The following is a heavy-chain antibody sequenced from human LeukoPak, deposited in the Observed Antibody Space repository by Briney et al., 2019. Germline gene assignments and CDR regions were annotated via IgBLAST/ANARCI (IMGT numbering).Heavy chain of an antibody. CDR1: GGTFSSYA. J-gene: IGHJ4*02. V-gene: IGHV1-69*04. Sequence: SVKVSCKASGGTFSSYAISWVRQAPGQGLEWMGRIIPIFGIANYAQKFQGRVTITADKSTSTTYMELSSLRSEETAVYYCARGPVKGSSGYWTTPYDYWGQGTLVTVSS. D-gene: IGHD3-22*01. CDR3: ARGPVKGSSGYWTTPYDY. CDR2: IIPIFGIA.